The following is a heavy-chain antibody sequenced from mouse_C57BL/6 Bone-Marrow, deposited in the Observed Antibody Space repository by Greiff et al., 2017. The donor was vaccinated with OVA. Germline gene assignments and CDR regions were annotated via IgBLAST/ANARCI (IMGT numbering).Heavy chain of an antibody. J-gene: IGHJ2*01. D-gene: IGHD2-5*01. CDR1: GYTFTSYW. CDR2: IYPGSGST. Sequence: QVQLQQPGAELVKPGASVKMSCKASGYTFTSYWITWVKQRPGQGLAWIGDIYPGSGSTNYNEKFKSKATLTVDTSSSTAYMQLSSLTSEDSAVYDCARPVYYSNGGFDDWGQGTTLTVSS. V-gene: IGHV1-55*01. CDR3: ARPVYYSNGGFDD.